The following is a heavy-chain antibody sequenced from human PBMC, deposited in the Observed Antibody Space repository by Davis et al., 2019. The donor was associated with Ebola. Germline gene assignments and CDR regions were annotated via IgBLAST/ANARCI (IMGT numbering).Heavy chain of an antibody. D-gene: IGHD3/OR15-3a*01. Sequence: GGSLRLSCAASGFVFSSYAMSWVRQAPGKGLEWVSTISGSGATIHYADSVKGRFTISRDNSKKTLYLEMNSLRAEDTAIYFCASLWDWTVLPIVVYWGQGTLVTVSS. CDR3: ASLWDWTVLPIVVY. CDR1: GFVFSSYA. J-gene: IGHJ4*02. CDR2: ISGSGATI. V-gene: IGHV3-23*01.